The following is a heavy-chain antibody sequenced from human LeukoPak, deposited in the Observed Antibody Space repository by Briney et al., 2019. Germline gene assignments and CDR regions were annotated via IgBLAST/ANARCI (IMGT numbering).Heavy chain of an antibody. Sequence: GASVKVSCKASGGTFSSYAISWVRQAPGQGLEWMGGIIPIFGTANYAQKFQGRVTITADESTSTAYMELSSLRSEDTAVYYCASPRGGYDNGDRTKFDYWGQGTLVTVSS. CDR3: ASPRGGYDNGDRTKFDY. CDR1: GGTFSSYA. D-gene: IGHD5-12*01. V-gene: IGHV1-69*13. CDR2: IIPIFGTA. J-gene: IGHJ4*02.